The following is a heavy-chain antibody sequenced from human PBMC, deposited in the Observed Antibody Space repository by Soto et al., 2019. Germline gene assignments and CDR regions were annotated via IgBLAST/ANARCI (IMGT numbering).Heavy chain of an antibody. CDR1: GFTFDDFA. CDR2: VNWGGDTT. CDR3: AKGATVTTHYQYYGMDV. V-gene: IGHV3-43D*04. J-gene: IGHJ6*02. D-gene: IGHD4-17*01. Sequence: GGSLRLSCAASGFTFDDFAMCWVRQVPGRGLEWISLVNWGGDTTFYAESVKGRFIISRDNSKNSVYLQMNSLRSEVSAVYYCAKGATVTTHYQYYGMDVWGQGTTVTVSS.